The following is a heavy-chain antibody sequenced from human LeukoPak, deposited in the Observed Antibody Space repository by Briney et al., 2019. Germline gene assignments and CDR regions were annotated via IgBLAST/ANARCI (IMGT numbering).Heavy chain of an antibody. CDR1: GFSLSTSGVG. CDR2: TYWNDDK. J-gene: IGHJ5*02. Sequence: SGPTSGEPTQTLTLTCTFSGFSLSTSGVGVGWIRQPPGKALEWLALTYWNDDKRYSLSLKSRLTITKDTSKNQVVLTMTNMDPVDTATYYCAHRRSGAWFDPWGQGTLVTVSS. CDR3: AHRRSGAWFDP. D-gene: IGHD3-10*01. V-gene: IGHV2-5*01.